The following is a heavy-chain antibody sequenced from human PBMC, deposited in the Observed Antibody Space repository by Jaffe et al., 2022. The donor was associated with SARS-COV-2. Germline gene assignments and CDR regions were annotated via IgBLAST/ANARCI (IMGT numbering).Heavy chain of an antibody. D-gene: IGHD1-1*01. CDR1: GGSISSSSYY. V-gene: IGHV4-39*01. CDR3: ARHNWQHPLDY. J-gene: IGHJ4*02. CDR2: IYYSGST. Sequence: QLQLQESGPGLVKPSETLSLTCTVSGGSISSSSYYWGWIRQPPGKGLEWIGSIYYSGSTYYNPSLKSRVTISVDTSKNQFSLKLSSVTAADTAVYYCARHNWQHPLDYWGQGTLVTVSS.